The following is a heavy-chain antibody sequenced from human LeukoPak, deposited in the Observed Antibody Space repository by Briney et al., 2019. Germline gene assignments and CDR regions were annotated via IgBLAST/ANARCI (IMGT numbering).Heavy chain of an antibody. CDR2: ISGNGGAT. J-gene: IGHJ4*02. CDR3: AKGSGSPYYFDY. CDR1: GFAFSNFA. D-gene: IGHD3-10*01. Sequence: GGSLRLSCAASGFAFSNFAMTWVRQAPGKGLECVSLISGNGGATYYADSVQGRFTISRDTSKHTLFLQMNSLRADDTAVYYCAKGSGSPYYFDYWGQGTLVTVSS. V-gene: IGHV3-23*01.